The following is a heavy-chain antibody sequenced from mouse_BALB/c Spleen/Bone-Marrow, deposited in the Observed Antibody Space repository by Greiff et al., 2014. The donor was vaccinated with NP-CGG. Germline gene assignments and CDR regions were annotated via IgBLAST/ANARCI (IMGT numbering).Heavy chain of an antibody. V-gene: IGHV5-6*01. CDR2: ISSGGSYT. CDR3: ARQYGNLGVMDY. J-gene: IGHJ4*01. Sequence: EVQRVESGGDLVKPGGSLKLSCAASGFTFSRYGMSWVRQTPDKRLEWVANISSGGSYTYYPDSVKGRFTISRENAKNTLYLHMSSLKSEDTAMYYCARQYGNLGVMDYWGQGTSVTVSS. D-gene: IGHD2-1*01. CDR1: GFTFSRYG.